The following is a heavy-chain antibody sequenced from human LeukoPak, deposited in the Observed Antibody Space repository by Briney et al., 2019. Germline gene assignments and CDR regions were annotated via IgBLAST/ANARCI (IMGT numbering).Heavy chain of an antibody. J-gene: IGHJ4*02. D-gene: IGHD3-10*01. CDR3: ARDSDYYYGSGSYYRGVY. V-gene: IGHV1-69*01. Sequence: SVKVSCKASGGTFGSYAISWVRQAPGQGLEWMGGIIPIFGTANYAQKFQGRVTITADESTSTAYMELSSLRSEDTAVYYCARDSDYYYGSGSYYRGVYWGQGTLVTVSS. CDR1: GGTFGSYA. CDR2: IIPIFGTA.